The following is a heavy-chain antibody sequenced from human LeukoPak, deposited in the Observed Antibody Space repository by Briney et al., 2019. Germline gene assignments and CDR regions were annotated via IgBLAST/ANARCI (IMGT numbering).Heavy chain of an antibody. Sequence: GGSLRLSCAASGFTFSSYWMHWGRQAPGKGLVWVSRINSDGSSTDYADSVKGRFTISRDNAKNTVYLEMNSLRAEDTAVYNCARGGFGAATWFDPWGQGTLVTVSS. D-gene: IGHD3-3*01. CDR3: ARGGFGAATWFDP. J-gene: IGHJ5*02. CDR1: GFTFSSYW. V-gene: IGHV3-74*01. CDR2: INSDGSST.